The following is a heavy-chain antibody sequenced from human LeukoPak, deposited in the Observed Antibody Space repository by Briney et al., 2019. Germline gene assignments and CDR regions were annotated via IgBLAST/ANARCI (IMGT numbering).Heavy chain of an antibody. CDR2: LGINSGLI. CDR1: GFTFSHYS. J-gene: IGHJ4*02. Sequence: PGGSLRLSCAASGFTFSHYSMNWVRQAPGKGLEWVSSLGINSGLIYYADSVKGRFTISRDNAKNSLYLQMNSLRAEDTAVYYCAREFDYSTSGAGYWGQGTLVTVSS. V-gene: IGHV3-21*01. D-gene: IGHD4-11*01. CDR3: AREFDYSTSGAGY.